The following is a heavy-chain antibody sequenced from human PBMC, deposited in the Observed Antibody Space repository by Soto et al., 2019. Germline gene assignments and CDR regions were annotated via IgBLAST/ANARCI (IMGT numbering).Heavy chain of an antibody. D-gene: IGHD6-19*01. Sequence: QVQLQESGPGLVKPSETLSLTCTVSGGSISSYYWSWIRQPPGKGLEWIGYIYYSGSTNYNPSLKSRVTISVAPSKTQFSLKLSSVTAADPAVYYCARHVQWLVTFDYWGQGTLVTVSS. V-gene: IGHV4-59*08. CDR1: GGSISSYY. CDR3: ARHVQWLVTFDY. CDR2: IYYSGST. J-gene: IGHJ4*02.